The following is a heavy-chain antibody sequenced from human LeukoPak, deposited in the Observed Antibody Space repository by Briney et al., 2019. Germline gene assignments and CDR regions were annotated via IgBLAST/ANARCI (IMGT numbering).Heavy chain of an antibody. V-gene: IGHV4-38-2*02. J-gene: IGHJ4*02. CDR1: GYSISSGYY. CDR3: ARDQGIAVAGINY. D-gene: IGHD6-19*01. CDR2: IYHSGST. Sequence: PSETLSLTCTVSGYSISSGYYWGWIRQPPGKGLEWIGSIYHSGSTYHNPSLKSRVTISVDTSKNQFSLKLSSVTAADTAVYYCARDQGIAVAGINYWGQGTLVTVSS.